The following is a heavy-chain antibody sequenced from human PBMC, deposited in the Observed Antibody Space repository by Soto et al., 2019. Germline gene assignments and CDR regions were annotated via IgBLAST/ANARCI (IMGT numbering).Heavy chain of an antibody. CDR3: ARTRGYCSGGGCYPLDH. D-gene: IGHD2-15*01. J-gene: IGHJ4*02. CDR2: INTATGDT. Sequence: QFQLVQSGAGVQKPGATANISCKASGYRFTAYDIHWVRQAPGQRLEWLGWINTATGDTKYSPSFQGRVTLSRDTSATTAYMELSGLRFEDTAVYYCARTRGYCSGGGCYPLDHWGQGTLVTVSS. CDR1: GYRFTAYD. V-gene: IGHV1-3*04.